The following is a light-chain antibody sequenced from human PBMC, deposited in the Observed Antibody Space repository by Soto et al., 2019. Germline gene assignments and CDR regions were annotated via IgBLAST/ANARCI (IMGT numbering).Light chain of an antibody. V-gene: IGKV1-39*01. J-gene: IGKJ1*01. Sequence: DIQMTQSPSSLSASVGDRVTITCRASQNITNSVNWYQQTLGKAPRFLIYGATTLRSGVPSRFSGSGSGTYFTLSISSLQPEDFATYCCQQTYSTPRTFGQGTTVEIK. CDR3: QQTYSTPRT. CDR1: QNITNS. CDR2: GAT.